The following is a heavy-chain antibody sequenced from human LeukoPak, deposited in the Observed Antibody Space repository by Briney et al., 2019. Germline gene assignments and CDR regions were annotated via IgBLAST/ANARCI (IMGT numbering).Heavy chain of an antibody. V-gene: IGHV3-30*03. CDR3: AVTSDAFDL. Sequence: GGSLRLSCTASGFTFSDYGMHWVRQVPGKGLEWVTVISYDGRNKYYADSVKGRFTISRDNSKNTLYLQMNSLRADDTAVYYCAVTSDAFDLWGQGTMVTVSS. D-gene: IGHD2-2*01. J-gene: IGHJ3*01. CDR2: ISYDGRNK. CDR1: GFTFSDYG.